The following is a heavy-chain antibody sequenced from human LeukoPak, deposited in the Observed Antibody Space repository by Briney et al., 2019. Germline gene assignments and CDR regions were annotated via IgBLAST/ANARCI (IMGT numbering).Heavy chain of an antibody. J-gene: IGHJ3*02. CDR3: ARDRYFGSDGIDI. CDR1: GFSFSEHG. V-gene: IGHV3-33*01. Sequence: PGGSLRLSCAASGFSFSEHGMHWVRQAPGKGPEWVTVTWYDGSNNHYADSVKGRFTISRDNSKNTVFLEMNSLRAEDTAVYHCARDRYFGSDGIDIWGPGTMVIVSS. CDR2: TWYDGSNN. D-gene: IGHD3-10*01.